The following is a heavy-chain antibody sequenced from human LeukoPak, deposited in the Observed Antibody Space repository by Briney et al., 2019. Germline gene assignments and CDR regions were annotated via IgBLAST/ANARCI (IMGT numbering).Heavy chain of an antibody. CDR1: GFTVSIFA. CDR3: AKRRSAVAGPRYFDY. D-gene: IGHD6-19*01. V-gene: IGHV3-23*01. Sequence: PGGSLRLSCAASGFTVSIFAMSWVRQAPGRGLEWVSSISGTDDSTYYADSVKGRFTGSRDNSKYTLSLQMDSLRAADTAVYYCAKRRSAVAGPRYFDYWGQGTLVTVSS. J-gene: IGHJ4*02. CDR2: ISGTDDST.